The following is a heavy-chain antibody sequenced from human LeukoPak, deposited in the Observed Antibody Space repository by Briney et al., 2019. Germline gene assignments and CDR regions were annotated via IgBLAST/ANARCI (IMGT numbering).Heavy chain of an antibody. CDR1: GFTFSYYA. CDR3: AKGASEYSDSSGQVDY. D-gene: IGHD3-22*01. CDR2: ISGSGGST. Sequence: GGSLRLSCAASGFTFSYYAMSWVRQAPGKGLERVSDISGSGGSTYYTDSVKGRFTISRDNSKNTVYLQMSSLRAEDTAVYYCAKGASEYSDSSGQVDYWGQGTLVTVSS. J-gene: IGHJ4*02. V-gene: IGHV3-23*01.